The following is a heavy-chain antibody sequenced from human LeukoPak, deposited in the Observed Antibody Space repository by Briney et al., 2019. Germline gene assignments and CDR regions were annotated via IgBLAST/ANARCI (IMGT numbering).Heavy chain of an antibody. CDR3: ARFSGSSGYLGDY. J-gene: IGHJ4*02. D-gene: IGHD3-22*01. V-gene: IGHV3-21*01. Sequence: PGGSLRLSCAASGFTFSSYSMNWVRQAPGKGLEWVSSISSSSSHIYYADSVKGRFTISRDNAKNSLYPQMNSLRAEDTAVYYCARFSGSSGYLGDYWGQGTLVTVSS. CDR1: GFTFSSYS. CDR2: ISSSSSHI.